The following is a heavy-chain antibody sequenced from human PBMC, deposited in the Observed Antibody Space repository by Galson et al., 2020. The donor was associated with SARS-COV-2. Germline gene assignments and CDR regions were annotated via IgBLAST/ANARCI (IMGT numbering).Heavy chain of an antibody. Sequence: GESLKISCKTSGYTFTNHFMHWVRQAPGQGLEWMEIISPSGSNTSYAQKFQGRVTMTTDTSTGTVFMELRSLRSDDSAKYYCARDVHLDYFDYWGQGTLVTVSS. J-gene: IGHJ4*02. D-gene: IGHD1-1*01. V-gene: IGHV1-46*01. CDR1: GYTFTNHF. CDR2: ISPSGSNT. CDR3: ARDVHLDYFDY.